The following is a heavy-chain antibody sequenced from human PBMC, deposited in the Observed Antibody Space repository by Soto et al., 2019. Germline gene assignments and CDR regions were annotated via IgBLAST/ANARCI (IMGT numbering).Heavy chain of an antibody. J-gene: IGHJ4*02. V-gene: IGHV4-39*01. CDR1: GGSISSSSYY. CDR3: AADYGDQLDY. CDR2: IYYSGST. D-gene: IGHD4-17*01. Sequence: QLQLQESGPGLVKPSETLSLTCTVSGGSISSSSYYWGWIRQPPGKGLEWIGSIYYSGSTYYNPALKSRVTISVDTSKNQFSLKLGSVTAADTAVYYCAADYGDQLDYWGQGTLVTVSS.